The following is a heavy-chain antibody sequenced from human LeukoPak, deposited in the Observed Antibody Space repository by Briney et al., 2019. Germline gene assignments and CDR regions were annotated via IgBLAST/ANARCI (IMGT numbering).Heavy chain of an antibody. CDR3: ASPRSGYRYTFDY. J-gene: IGHJ4*02. Sequence: SETLSLTCTVSGGSISSYYWSWIRQAPGKGLEWIGYISTSGSTNYNPSLKSRVSISLDTSKNRFSLNLNFVTAADTAVYYCASPRSGYRYTFDYWGQGALVTVSS. D-gene: IGHD3-22*01. CDR1: GGSISSYY. CDR2: ISTSGST. V-gene: IGHV4-4*09.